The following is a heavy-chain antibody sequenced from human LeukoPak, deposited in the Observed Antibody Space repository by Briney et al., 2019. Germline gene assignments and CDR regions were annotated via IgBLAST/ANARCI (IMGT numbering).Heavy chain of an antibody. J-gene: IGHJ4*02. CDR1: SGSISSNNHY. V-gene: IGHV4-39*07. CDR2: IDYSGNT. Sequence: SETLSLTCTVSSGSISSNNHYWGWVRQPQGKRLEWIGNIDYSGNTDYNPSLRSRVTISVDPSKKQFSLNLSSVTAADTAVYFCVRDRHHCSGGNCYSEDLPDSWGQGIVVAVSS. CDR3: VRDRHHCSGGNCYSEDLPDS. D-gene: IGHD2-15*01.